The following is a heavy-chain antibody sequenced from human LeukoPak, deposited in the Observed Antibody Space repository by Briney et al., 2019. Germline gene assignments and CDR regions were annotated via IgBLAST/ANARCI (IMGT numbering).Heavy chain of an antibody. D-gene: IGHD3-22*01. CDR3: AREPYYYDSSGHDY. J-gene: IGHJ4*02. Sequence: GGSLRLSCAASGFTFSSFWMSWVRQAPGKGPEWVANIKQDGSDKYYVYSVKGRFTISRDNAKNSLYLQMNSLRAEDTAVYYCAREPYYYDSSGHDYWGQGTLVTVSS. CDR1: GFTFSSFW. V-gene: IGHV3-7*01. CDR2: IKQDGSDK.